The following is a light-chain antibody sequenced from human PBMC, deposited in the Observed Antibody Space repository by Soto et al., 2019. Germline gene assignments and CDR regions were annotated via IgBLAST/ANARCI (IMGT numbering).Light chain of an antibody. CDR2: EAS. Sequence: DIQMTQSPSSLSATVGDRVTITGQASQDISNYLNWYQQKPGKAPNLLIYEASNLEAGVPSRFSGSGSGTDFTFTISSLQPEDIGTYYCQQYDNVFTFGLGTRLEIK. CDR1: QDISNY. CDR3: QQYDNVFT. J-gene: IGKJ5*01. V-gene: IGKV1-33*01.